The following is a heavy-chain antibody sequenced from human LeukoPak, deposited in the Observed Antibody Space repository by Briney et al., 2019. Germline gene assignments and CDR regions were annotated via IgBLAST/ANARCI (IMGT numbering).Heavy chain of an antibody. Sequence: GRSLRLSCAASGFTFSSYAMHWVRQAPGKGLEWVAVISYDGSNKYYADSVKGRFTISRDNSKNTLYLQINSLRAEDTAVYYCARDGPDDSIDYWGQGTLVTVSS. D-gene: IGHD3-22*01. CDR3: ARDGPDDSIDY. V-gene: IGHV3-30-3*01. CDR1: GFTFSSYA. J-gene: IGHJ4*02. CDR2: ISYDGSNK.